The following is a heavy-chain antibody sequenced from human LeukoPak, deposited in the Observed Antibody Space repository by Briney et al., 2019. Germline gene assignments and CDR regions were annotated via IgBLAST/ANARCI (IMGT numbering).Heavy chain of an antibody. J-gene: IGHJ4*02. Sequence: GRSLRLSCAASGFTFSNYDMNWVRQAPGKGLEWVSFITKSGDTIHYSDSVKGRFTISRDNTRSSLYLQMNSLRAEDTAIYYCARDWALDYWGQGTLVTVSS. V-gene: IGHV3-48*03. CDR2: ITKSGDTI. CDR3: ARDWALDY. CDR1: GFTFSNYD. D-gene: IGHD3-16*01.